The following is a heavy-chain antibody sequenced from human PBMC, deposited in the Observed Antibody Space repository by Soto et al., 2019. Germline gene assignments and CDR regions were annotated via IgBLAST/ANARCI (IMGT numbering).Heavy chain of an antibody. D-gene: IGHD2-21*02. CDR3: AICGGNSGYFDY. CDR1: GGSFSGYY. Sequence: PSETLSLTCAVYGGSFSGYYWTWIRQPPGTGLEWIGEINHSGSTNYNPSLKSRVTISVDTSKNQFSLKLTSVTAADTAVYYCAICGGNSGYFDYWGQGTLVTVSS. CDR2: INHSGST. J-gene: IGHJ4*02. V-gene: IGHV4-34*01.